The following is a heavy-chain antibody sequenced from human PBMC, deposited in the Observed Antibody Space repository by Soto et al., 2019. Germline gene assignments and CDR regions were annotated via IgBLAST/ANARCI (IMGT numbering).Heavy chain of an antibody. CDR3: ASRWGIGGVEAAGSLTPSGYFDL. D-gene: IGHD6-13*01. CDR1: GYTFTSYA. V-gene: IGHV1-3*01. Sequence: ASVKVSCKASGYTFTSYAMHWVRQAPGQRLEWMGWINAGNGNTKYSQKFQGRVTITRDTSASTAYMELSSLRSEDTAVCYCASRWGIGGVEAAGSLTPSGYFDLWGRGTLVTVSS. J-gene: IGHJ2*01. CDR2: INAGNGNT.